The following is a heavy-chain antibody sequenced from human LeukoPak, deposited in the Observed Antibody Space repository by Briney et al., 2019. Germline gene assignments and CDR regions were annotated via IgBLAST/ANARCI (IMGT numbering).Heavy chain of an antibody. CDR2: IRYDGTSK. CDR3: AKGHEFGDRKYYFDY. Sequence: GGSPRLSCAASGFTFNSHGMHWVRQAPGKGLEWVAFIRYDGTSKYYPDSVKGRFTISRDNSRNTLYLQMNSLRPEDTAVYYCAKGHEFGDRKYYFDYWGQGTLVTVSS. D-gene: IGHD2-21*01. V-gene: IGHV3-30*02. CDR1: GFTFNSHG. J-gene: IGHJ4*02.